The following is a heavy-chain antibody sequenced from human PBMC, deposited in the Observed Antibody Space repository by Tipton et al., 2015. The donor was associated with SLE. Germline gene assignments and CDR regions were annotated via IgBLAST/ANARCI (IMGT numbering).Heavy chain of an antibody. D-gene: IGHD3-16*01. CDR2: ISTLISSSNSYN. V-gene: IGHV3-21*01. Sequence: SLRLSCAASGFTISTHSMTWVRQAPGKGLEWVSSISTLISSSNSYNYYADSVKGRFTISRDKSKNTLYLQMNRLRAEARAVYYGAKDMAYGDVANCIVSWGQGTLVTVSS. CDR1: GFTISTHS. J-gene: IGHJ5*01. CDR3: AKDMAYGDVANCIVS.